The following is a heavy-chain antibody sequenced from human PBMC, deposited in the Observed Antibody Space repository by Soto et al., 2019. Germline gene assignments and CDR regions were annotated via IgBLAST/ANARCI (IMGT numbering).Heavy chain of an antibody. CDR2: IYYSGST. V-gene: IGHV4-39*01. Sequence: SETRSLTCTVSGGSISSSSYYWGWIRQPPGKGLEWIGSIYYSGSTYYNPSIKSRVTISVDTSKNQFSLKLSSVTAADTAVYYCARRSYYDSSVYYYYYYGMDVWGQGTTVTVSS. J-gene: IGHJ6*02. D-gene: IGHD3-22*01. CDR3: ARRSYYDSSVYYYYYYGMDV. CDR1: GGSISSSSYY.